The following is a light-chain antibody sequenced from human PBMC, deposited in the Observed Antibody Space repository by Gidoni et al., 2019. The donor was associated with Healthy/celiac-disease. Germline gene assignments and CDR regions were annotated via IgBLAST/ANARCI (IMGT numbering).Light chain of an antibody. CDR3: QQRRNWPAT. Sequence: ELVLTQSPATLSLSPGERATLSCRASQSVSSYLAWYHQKPGQAPRLLIYDASNRATGIPARFSGSGSGTDFTLTISSLEPEDFAVYYCQQRRNWPATFGGGTKVEIK. CDR1: QSVSSY. V-gene: IGKV3-11*01. CDR2: DAS. J-gene: IGKJ4*01.